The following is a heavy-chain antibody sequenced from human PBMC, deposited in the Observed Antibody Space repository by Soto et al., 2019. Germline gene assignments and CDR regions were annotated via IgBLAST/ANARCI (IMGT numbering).Heavy chain of an antibody. CDR1: GFTFSSYA. CDR2: ISYDGSNK. Sequence: QVQLVESGGGVVQPGRSLRLSCAASGFTFSSYAMHWVRQAPGKGLEWVAVISYDGSNKYYADSVKGRFTISRDNSKNPLYLQMNSLRAEDTAVYYCARGQGDFPIYYYYGMDVWGQGTTVTVSS. D-gene: IGHD2-21*02. J-gene: IGHJ6*02. CDR3: ARGQGDFPIYYYYGMDV. V-gene: IGHV3-30-3*01.